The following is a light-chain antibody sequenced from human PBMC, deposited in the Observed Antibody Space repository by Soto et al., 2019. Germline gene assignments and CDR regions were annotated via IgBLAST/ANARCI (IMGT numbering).Light chain of an antibody. V-gene: IGKV3-15*01. CDR1: QSVSSN. CDR2: GAS. J-gene: IGKJ3*01. Sequence: EIVMTQSPATLSVSPGERATLSCRASQSVSSNLAWYQQKPGQAPRLLIYGASTRATGIPARISGSGSGTEFTLTISSLQSGDFAVYYCQQYNNWPFTFGPGTKVDIK. CDR3: QQYNNWPFT.